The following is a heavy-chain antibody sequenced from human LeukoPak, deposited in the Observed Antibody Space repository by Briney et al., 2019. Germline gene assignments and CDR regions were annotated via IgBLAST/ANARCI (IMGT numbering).Heavy chain of an antibody. J-gene: IGHJ4*02. V-gene: IGHV5-51*01. CDR1: GYRFTSYW. Sequence: GESLKISCKGSGYRFTSYWIGWVRQMPGKGLEWVGNIYPGDSDTRYRPSFQGQVTISVDKSITTAYLQWSSLKASDTAMYYCARQATGEQWLAPFDFWGQGTRVTVSS. CDR3: ARQATGEQWLAPFDF. CDR2: IYPGDSDT. D-gene: IGHD6-19*01.